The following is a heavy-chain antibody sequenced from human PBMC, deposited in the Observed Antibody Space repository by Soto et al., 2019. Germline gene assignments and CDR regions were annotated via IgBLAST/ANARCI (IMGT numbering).Heavy chain of an antibody. CDR2: IYSGGST. Sequence: GGSLRLSCAASGFTVSSNYMSWVRQAPGKGLEWVSVIYSGGSTYYADSVKGRFTISRDNSKNTLYLQMNSLRAEDTAVYYCAREMITFGGVIAVNWFDPWGQGTLVTVSS. D-gene: IGHD3-16*02. J-gene: IGHJ5*02. CDR3: AREMITFGGVIAVNWFDP. V-gene: IGHV3-53*01. CDR1: GFTVSSNY.